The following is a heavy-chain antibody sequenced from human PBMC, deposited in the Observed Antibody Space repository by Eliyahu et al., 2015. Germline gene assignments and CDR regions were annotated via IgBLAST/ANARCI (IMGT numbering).Heavy chain of an antibody. CDR3: TRRGGGKGFDY. D-gene: IGHD4-23*01. Sequence: EXQLVESGGGLVQPGGSLRLSCAASGFTFRSXWMHWVRQAPGKGPVWVSRVXSGGSSTNYADSVKGRFTISRDNAKNTLYLQMNSLRGEDTAVYYCTRRGGGKGFDYWGQGTPVTVSS. CDR2: VXSGGSST. CDR1: GFTFRSXW. V-gene: IGHV3-74*01. J-gene: IGHJ4*02.